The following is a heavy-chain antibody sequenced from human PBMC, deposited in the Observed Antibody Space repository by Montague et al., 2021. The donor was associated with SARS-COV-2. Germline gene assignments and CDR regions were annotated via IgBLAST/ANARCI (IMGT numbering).Heavy chain of an antibody. J-gene: IGHJ5*02. V-gene: IGHV4-59*01. D-gene: IGHD5-24*01. CDR1: GGSISSDY. CDR2: IYYRGTT. CDR3: AREDRWNWFDP. Sequence: SETLSLTCSVSGGSISSDYWRWIRQSPGKGLEWIGYIYYRGTTNYNPSLKSRVTFSVDTSKNQFSLKLISVTAADTAVYFCAREDRWNWFDPWGQGVLVTVSS.